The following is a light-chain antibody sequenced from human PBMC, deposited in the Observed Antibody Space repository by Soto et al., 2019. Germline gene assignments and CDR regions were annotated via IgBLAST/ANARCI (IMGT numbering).Light chain of an antibody. CDR2: EVT. Sequence: QSALTQPASVSGSPGQSITISCTGTSSDVATYHLVSWYQQRPGTAPQLIIYEVTKRPSGVSTRFSGSQSGNTASLTISGLQADDEADYYCCARVFGGGTKLTVL. J-gene: IGLJ3*02. CDR1: SSDVATYHL. V-gene: IGLV2-23*02. CDR3: CARV.